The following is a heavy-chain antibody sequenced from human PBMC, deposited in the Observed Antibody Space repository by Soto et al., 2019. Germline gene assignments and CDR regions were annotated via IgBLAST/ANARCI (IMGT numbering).Heavy chain of an antibody. D-gene: IGHD3-3*01. CDR3: AKDRFLEWSPTHMDV. Sequence: SLRLSCAASGFTFSSYAMSWVRQAPGKGLEWVSAISGSGGSTYYADSVKGRFTISRDNSKNTLYLQMNSLRAEDTAVYYCAKDRFLEWSPTHMDVWGKGTTVTVSS. CDR2: ISGSGGST. V-gene: IGHV3-23*01. J-gene: IGHJ6*03. CDR1: GFTFSSYA.